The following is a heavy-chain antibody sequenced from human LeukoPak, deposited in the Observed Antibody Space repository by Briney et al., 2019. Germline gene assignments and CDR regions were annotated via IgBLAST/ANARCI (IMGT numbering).Heavy chain of an antibody. CDR1: GYTFTSYD. CDR2: MNPNSGNT. Sequence: ASVKVSCKASGYTFTSYDINWVRQATGQGLEWMGWMNPNSGNTGYAQKFQGRVTITRNTSISTAYMELSSLRSEDTAVYYCARVAYDSSGYGAYYYYMDVWGKGTTVTVSS. V-gene: IGHV1-8*03. CDR3: ARVAYDSSGYGAYYYYMDV. J-gene: IGHJ6*03. D-gene: IGHD3-22*01.